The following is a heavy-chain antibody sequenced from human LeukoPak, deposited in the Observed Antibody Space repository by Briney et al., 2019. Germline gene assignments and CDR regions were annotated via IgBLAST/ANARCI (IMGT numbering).Heavy chain of an antibody. CDR1: GGSFSGYY. Sequence: PSETLSLTCAVYGGSFSGYYWSWIRQPPGKGLEWIGEINHSGSTNYNPSLKSRVTISVDTSKNQFSLKLSSVTAADTAVYYCARAAAYYYDSSGYYLDYWGQGTLVTVSS. CDR2: INHSGST. CDR3: ARAAAYYYDSSGYYLDY. D-gene: IGHD3-22*01. V-gene: IGHV4-34*01. J-gene: IGHJ4*02.